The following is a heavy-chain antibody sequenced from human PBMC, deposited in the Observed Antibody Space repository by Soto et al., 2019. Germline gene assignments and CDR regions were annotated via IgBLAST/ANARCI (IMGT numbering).Heavy chain of an antibody. CDR3: VHTTRYLAAPNVGYWYFDL. V-gene: IGHV2-5*01. J-gene: IGHJ2*01. CDR2: TYWNDQD. CDR1: GFSFSASALG. Sequence: QITLEESGPTLVKPTQTLTLTCTFSGFSFSASALGVGWIRQPPGKALEWLAFTYWNDQDRYSTSLKSRLTSTKDTSKNQVVLTMTNVDPVDTARYCCVHTTRYLAAPNVGYWYFDLWGRGNLVTVSS. D-gene: IGHD6-25*01.